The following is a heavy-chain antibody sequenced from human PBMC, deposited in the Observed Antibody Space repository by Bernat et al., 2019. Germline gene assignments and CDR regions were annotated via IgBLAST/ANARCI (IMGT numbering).Heavy chain of an antibody. Sequence: EVQLVESGGGLVQPGGSLRLSCAASGFTFSSYAMSWVRQAPGKGREWVSAISGSGGSTYYADSVKGRFTISRDNSKNTLYLHMNSLRAEDTAVYYCAKDLGGFAWLLSLDAFDIWGQGTMVTVSS. CDR3: AKDLGGFAWLLSLDAFDI. CDR1: GFTFSSYA. J-gene: IGHJ3*02. CDR2: ISGSGGST. V-gene: IGHV3-23*04. D-gene: IGHD3-9*01.